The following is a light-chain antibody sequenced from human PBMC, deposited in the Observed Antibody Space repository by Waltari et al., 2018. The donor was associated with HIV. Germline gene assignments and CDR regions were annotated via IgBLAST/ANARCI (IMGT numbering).Light chain of an antibody. J-gene: IGLJ2*01. CDR1: NSDIGGYNY. V-gene: IGLV2-14*01. Sequence: QSALTQPASVSGSLGQSVTISCTGANSDIGGYNYVSWYQQHPGKAPKLIMHEVIHRPAGVSDSFSGSKSGNTASLTISGLQAEDESDYYCSSFITTTTHVVFGGGTRLTVL. CDR2: EVI. CDR3: SSFITTTTHVV.